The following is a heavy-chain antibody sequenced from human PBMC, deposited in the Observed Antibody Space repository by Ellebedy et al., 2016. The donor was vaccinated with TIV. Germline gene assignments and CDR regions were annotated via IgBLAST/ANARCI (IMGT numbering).Heavy chain of an antibody. CDR1: GGPINSDDYQ. V-gene: IGHV4-31*03. J-gene: IGHJ5*02. Sequence: SETLSLXCTVSGGPINSDDYQWSWIRQHPEKGLEWIGYINYRGSTYYNPSLVSRVTISLDTSKTQFSLKLSSVTAADTAIYYCAREDGDYWFDPWGQGTLVTVSS. CDR2: INYRGST. CDR3: AREDGDYWFDP.